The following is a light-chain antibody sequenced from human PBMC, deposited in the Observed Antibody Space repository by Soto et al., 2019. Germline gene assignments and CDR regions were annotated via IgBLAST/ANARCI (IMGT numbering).Light chain of an antibody. Sequence: EIVLTQSPAILSMSPGERDTLSCRASQSVSSYFAWYQQKPGQAPRLLIYDASNRATGVPARFSGSGSGTDFTLTNSSLEPEDFAVYYCQQRRYWPVTFGQGTKVEIK. CDR3: QQRRYWPVT. CDR2: DAS. V-gene: IGKV3-11*01. J-gene: IGKJ1*01. CDR1: QSVSSY.